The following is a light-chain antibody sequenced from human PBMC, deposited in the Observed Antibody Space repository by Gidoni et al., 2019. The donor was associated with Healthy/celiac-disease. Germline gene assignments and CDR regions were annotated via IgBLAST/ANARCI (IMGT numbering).Light chain of an antibody. Sequence: EIVMTQSPATLSVSPGERATLSCRPSQSVSSNLAWYQQKPGQAPRLLIYGASTRATGIPATFSGSGSGTEFTLTISSLQSEDFAVYYCQQYNNWPGTFGGGTKVEIK. CDR1: QSVSSN. J-gene: IGKJ4*01. V-gene: IGKV3-15*01. CDR3: QQYNNWPGT. CDR2: GAS.